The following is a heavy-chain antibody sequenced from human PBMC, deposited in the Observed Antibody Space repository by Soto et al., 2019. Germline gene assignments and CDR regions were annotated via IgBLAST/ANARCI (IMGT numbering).Heavy chain of an antibody. CDR3: AKDREEFLMRVLPEGH. D-gene: IGHD3-10*01. CDR2: ISFDGSNR. V-gene: IGHV3-30*18. CDR1: GFTFGNYG. Sequence: QVQLVESGGGVVQPGRSLRLTCAASGFTFGNYGMHWVRQAPGKGLEWVTFISFDGSNRRYAGSVEGRFTISRDNYKNTVSLQMNSLTTDDTAVYYCAKDREEFLMRVLPEGHWGQGTLVTVS. J-gene: IGHJ4*02.